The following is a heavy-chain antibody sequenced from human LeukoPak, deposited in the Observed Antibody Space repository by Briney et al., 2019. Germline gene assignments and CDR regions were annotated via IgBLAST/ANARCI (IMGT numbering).Heavy chain of an antibody. CDR3: ARDLAYSSSWYYYYYYYMDV. J-gene: IGHJ6*03. D-gene: IGHD6-13*01. Sequence: GGSLRLSCAASGFTFSSYSMNWVRQAPGKGLEWVSYISSSSSTIYYADSVKGRFTISRDNAKNSLYLQMNSLRAEDTAVYYCARDLAYSSSWYYYYYYYMDVWGKGTTVTVSS. V-gene: IGHV3-48*01. CDR2: ISSSSSTI. CDR1: GFTFSSYS.